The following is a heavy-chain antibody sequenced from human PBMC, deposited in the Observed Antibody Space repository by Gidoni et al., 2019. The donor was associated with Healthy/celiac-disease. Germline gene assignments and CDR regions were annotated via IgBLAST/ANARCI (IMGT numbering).Heavy chain of an antibody. CDR3: AKDLFLAAAGSLFDY. V-gene: IGHV3-43D*03. J-gene: IGHJ4*02. CDR2: ISWDGGST. CDR1: GFTFADYA. D-gene: IGHD6-13*01. Sequence: EVQLVESGGVVVQPGGSLRLSCAASGFTFADYAMHWVRQAPGKGLEWVSLISWDGGSTYYADSVKGRFTISRDNSKNSLYLQMNSLRAEDTALYYCAKDLFLAAAGSLFDYWGQGTLVTVSS.